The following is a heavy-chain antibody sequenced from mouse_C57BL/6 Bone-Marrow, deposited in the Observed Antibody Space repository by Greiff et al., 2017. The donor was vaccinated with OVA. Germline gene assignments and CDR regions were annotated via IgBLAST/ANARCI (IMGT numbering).Heavy chain of an antibody. D-gene: IGHD2-5*01. CDR2: ISDGGSYT. Sequence: EVKVEESGGGLVKPGGSLKLSCAASGFTFSSYAMSWVRQTPEKRLEWVATISDGGSYTYYPDNVKGRFTISRDNAKNNLYLQMSHLKSEDTAMYYCAREGDYSNFLFAYWGQGTLVTVSA. J-gene: IGHJ3*01. CDR1: GFTFSSYA. CDR3: AREGDYSNFLFAY. V-gene: IGHV5-4*01.